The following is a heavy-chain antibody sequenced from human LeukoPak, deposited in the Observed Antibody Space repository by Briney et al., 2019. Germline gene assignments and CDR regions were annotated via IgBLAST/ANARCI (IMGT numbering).Heavy chain of an antibody. Sequence: GGSLRLSCAASGFTFSSYSMNWVRQAPGKGLEWVSYISSSSSTIYYADSVKGRFTISRDNAKNSLYLQMNSLRAEDTAVYYSARDPYSGYDLQAFDYWGQGTLVTVSS. CDR1: GFTFSSYS. CDR3: ARDPYSGYDLQAFDY. V-gene: IGHV3-48*01. CDR2: ISSSSSTI. J-gene: IGHJ4*02. D-gene: IGHD5-12*01.